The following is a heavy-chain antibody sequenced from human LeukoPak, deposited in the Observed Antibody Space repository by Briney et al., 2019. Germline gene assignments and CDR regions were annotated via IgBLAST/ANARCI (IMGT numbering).Heavy chain of an antibody. CDR1: GYTFTNYG. CDR3: ATDLRYGDYVQNY. D-gene: IGHD4-17*01. J-gene: IGHJ4*02. V-gene: IGHV1-18*01. Sequence: ASVKVSCKASGYTFTNYGISWVRQAPGQGLEWMGWINAYNGNTNYAQKFQGRVTMTTDTSTSTAYMELSSLRSEDTAVYYCATDLRYGDYVQNYWGQGTLVTVSS. CDR2: INAYNGNT.